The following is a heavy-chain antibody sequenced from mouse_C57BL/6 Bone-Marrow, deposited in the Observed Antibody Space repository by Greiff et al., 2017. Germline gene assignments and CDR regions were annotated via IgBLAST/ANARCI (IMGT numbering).Heavy chain of an antibody. CDR3: ARGRVTGDDVFDY. CDR1: GYTFTDYY. Sequence: QVQLKESGAELVRPGASVKLSCKASGYTFTDYYINWVKQRPGQGLEWIARIYPGSGNTYYNEKFKGKATLTAEKSSSTAYMQLSSLTSEDSAVYFCARGRVTGDDVFDYWGQGTTLTVSS. J-gene: IGHJ2*01. D-gene: IGHD4-1*01. V-gene: IGHV1-76*01. CDR2: IYPGSGNT.